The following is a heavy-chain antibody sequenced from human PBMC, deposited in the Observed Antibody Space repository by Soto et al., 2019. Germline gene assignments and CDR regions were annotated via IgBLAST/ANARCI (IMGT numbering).Heavy chain of an antibody. J-gene: IGHJ6*02. D-gene: IGHD5-18*01. CDR3: ARGHTAMATYYYYYGMDV. CDR1: GFTFSSYW. V-gene: IGHV3-74*01. Sequence: GGSLRLSCAASGFTFSSYWMHWVRQAPGKGLVWVSRINSDGSSTSYADSVKGRFTISRDNAKNTLYLQMNSLRAEDTAVYYCARGHTAMATYYYYYGMDVWGQGTTVTVSS. CDR2: INSDGSST.